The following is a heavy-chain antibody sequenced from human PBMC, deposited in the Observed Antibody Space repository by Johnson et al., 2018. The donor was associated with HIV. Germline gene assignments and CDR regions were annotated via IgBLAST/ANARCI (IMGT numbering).Heavy chain of an antibody. Sequence: EVQLVESGGGVVQPGRSLRLSCAASGFTFSSYAMSLVRQAPGKGLEWVANIKEDGSEKYYVDSVKGRFTISRDNVKNSLYLQMNSLRVEDTAVYYCARVGIGAAGGWWTNYAFDIWGQGTMVTVSS. CDR1: GFTFSSYA. J-gene: IGHJ3*02. V-gene: IGHV3-7*05. CDR3: ARVGIGAAGGWWTNYAFDI. D-gene: IGHD6-13*01. CDR2: IKEDGSEK.